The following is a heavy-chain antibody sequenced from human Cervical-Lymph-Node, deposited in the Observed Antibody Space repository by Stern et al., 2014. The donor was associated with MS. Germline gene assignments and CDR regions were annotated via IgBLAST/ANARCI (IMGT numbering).Heavy chain of an antibody. V-gene: IGHV3-21*01. D-gene: IGHD4-23*01. CDR3: ARGRGGNYRYYFDY. CDR1: GFTFSSYS. CDR2: ISSGGSYI. Sequence: EVQLVESGGSLVKPGGPLRLSCAASGFTFSSYSMNWVRQAPGKGLARVASISSGGSYIYYADSPKGRFTISRDNAKNALYLQMNSLRAEDTAVYYCARGRGGNYRYYFDYWGQGTLVTVSS. J-gene: IGHJ4*02.